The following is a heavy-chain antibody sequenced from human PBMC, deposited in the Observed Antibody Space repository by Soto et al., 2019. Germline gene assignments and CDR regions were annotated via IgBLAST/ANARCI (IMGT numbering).Heavy chain of an antibody. D-gene: IGHD2-2*01. CDR2: IGGTGQYT. V-gene: IGHV3-23*01. CDR1: GFTFQNFV. Sequence: EVQLLETGGGLVQPGGSLRLSCTASGFTFQNFVINWVRQAPGKGLEWVSIIGGTGQYTYYADSVRGRFTFSRDNSENTVHLEMTSLRAEDTAIYFCAKGGTSHIYGIDVWGPGNTVIVSS. CDR3: AKGGTSHIYGIDV. J-gene: IGHJ6*02.